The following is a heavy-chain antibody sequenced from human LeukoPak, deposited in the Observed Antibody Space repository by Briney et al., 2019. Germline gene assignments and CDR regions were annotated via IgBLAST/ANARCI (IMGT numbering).Heavy chain of an antibody. J-gene: IGHJ4*02. D-gene: IGHD3-22*01. CDR1: GYTLTELS. CDR2: FDPEDGET. CDR3: ATPRDDSSGYSHNFDY. Sequence: ASVKVFCKVSGYTLTELSMHWVRQAPGKGLEWMGGFDPEDGETIYAQKFQGRVTMTEDTSTDTTYMELSSLRSEDTAVYYCATPRDDSSGYSHNFDYWGQGTLVTVSS. V-gene: IGHV1-24*01.